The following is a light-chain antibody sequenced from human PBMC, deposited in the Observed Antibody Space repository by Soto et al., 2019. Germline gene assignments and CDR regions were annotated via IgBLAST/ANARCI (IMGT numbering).Light chain of an antibody. J-gene: IGLJ1*01. V-gene: IGLV1-40*01. CDR2: GNS. CDR3: HSYDSSLSGYV. CDR1: SSNIGADYD. Sequence: QPVLTQPPSVSGAPGQRVTISCTGSSSNIGADYDVHWYQQLPGTAPKLLIYGNSNRPSGVPDRFSGSKSGTSASLAITGLQAEDEADYYCHSYDSSLSGYVFGTGTKLTVL.